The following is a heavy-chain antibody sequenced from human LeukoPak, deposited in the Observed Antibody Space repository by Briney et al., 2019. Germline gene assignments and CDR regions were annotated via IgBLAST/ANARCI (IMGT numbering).Heavy chain of an antibody. D-gene: IGHD3-10*01. J-gene: IGHJ6*02. V-gene: IGHV1-18*01. CDR3: ARDYYYGSGSYYRLNGMDV. CDR1: GYTFTSYG. CDR2: ISAYNGNT. Sequence: ASVKVSCKASGYTFTSYGISWVRQAPGQGLEWMGWISAYNGNTNYAQKLQGRVTMTTDTSTSTAYMELRSLRSDDTAVYYCARDYYYGSGSYYRLNGMDVWGQGTTVTVSS.